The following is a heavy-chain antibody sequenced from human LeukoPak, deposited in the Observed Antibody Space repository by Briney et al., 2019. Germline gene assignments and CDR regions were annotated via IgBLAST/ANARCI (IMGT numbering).Heavy chain of an antibody. CDR3: ARDPYSGNYGDYYYYYMDV. J-gene: IGHJ6*03. CDR1: GFTFSSYW. CDR2: ITSSSSYI. D-gene: IGHD1-26*01. V-gene: IGHV3-21*01. Sequence: SGGSLRLSCAASGFTFSSYWMHWVRQAPGKGLEWVSSITSSSSYIYYADSVKGRFTISRDNAKSSLYLQMNSLRDEDTAVYYCARDPYSGNYGDYYYYYMDVWGKGTTVTISS.